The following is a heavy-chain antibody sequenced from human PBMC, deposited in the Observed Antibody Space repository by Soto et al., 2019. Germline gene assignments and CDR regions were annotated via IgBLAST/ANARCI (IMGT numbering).Heavy chain of an antibody. J-gene: IGHJ6*02. V-gene: IGHV4-34*01. Sequence: SETLSLTCAVYGGSFSGYYWSWIRQPPGKGLEWIGEINHSGSTNYNPSLKSRVTISVDTSKNQFSLKLSSVTAADTAVYYCARGNIAARNYYYYGMDVWGQGTTVTVSS. CDR1: GGSFSGYY. D-gene: IGHD6-6*01. CDR2: INHSGST. CDR3: ARGNIAARNYYYYGMDV.